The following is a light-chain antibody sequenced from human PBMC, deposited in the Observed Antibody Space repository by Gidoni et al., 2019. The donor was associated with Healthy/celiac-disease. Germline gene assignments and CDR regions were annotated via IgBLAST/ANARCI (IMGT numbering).Light chain of an antibody. CDR2: AAS. CDR1: QSISSY. Sequence: DIQMTQSPSSLSASVGDRVTITCRASQSISSYLNWYQQKPGKAPKLLIYAASSLQSGVPSRFSGSGSGTDFTLPISSLQPEYFATYYCQQSYSTPNTFGQXTTLEIK. J-gene: IGKJ2*01. CDR3: QQSYSTPNT. V-gene: IGKV1-39*01.